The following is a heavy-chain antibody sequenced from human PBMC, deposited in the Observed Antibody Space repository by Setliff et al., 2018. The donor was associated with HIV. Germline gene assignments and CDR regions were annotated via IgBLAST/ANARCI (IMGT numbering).Heavy chain of an antibody. D-gene: IGHD6-19*01. V-gene: IGHV1-18*01. J-gene: IGHJ4*02. CDR2: ISAYNGDT. CDR1: GFTFNHYG. CDR3: ARDPSNTSGWLPYYDY. Sequence: ASVKVSCKTSGFTFNHYGITWVRQAPGQGLEWMGWISAYNGDTKYSQTFQGRVTMTTDTSTATAFMELRSLRSDDPAVYYCARDPSNTSGWLPYYDYWGQGTLVTVSS.